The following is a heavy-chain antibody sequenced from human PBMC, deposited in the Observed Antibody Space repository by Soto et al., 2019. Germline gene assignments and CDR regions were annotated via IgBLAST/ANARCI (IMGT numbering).Heavy chain of an antibody. CDR3: ARGGIVVVPAPNLFDY. CDR2: INPNSGGT. V-gene: IGHV1-2*04. D-gene: IGHD2-2*01. J-gene: IGHJ4*02. Sequence: GASVKVSCKASGYTFTGYYMHWVRQAPGQGLEWMGWINPNSGGTNYAQKFQGWVTMTRDTSISTAYMELSRLRSDDTAVYYCARGGIVVVPAPNLFDYWGQGTLVTVSS. CDR1: GYTFTGYY.